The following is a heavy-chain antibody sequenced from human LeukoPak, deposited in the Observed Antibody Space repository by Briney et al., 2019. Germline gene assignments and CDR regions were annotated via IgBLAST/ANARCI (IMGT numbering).Heavy chain of an antibody. CDR3: AKDMADYYDSSGYYPFDY. D-gene: IGHD3-22*01. V-gene: IGHV3-9*01. CDR1: EITFEDYA. CDR2: ISWNSGSI. J-gene: IGHJ4*02. Sequence: GRSLRLSCAASEITFEDYAMHWVRQAPGKGLEWVSGISWNSGSIGYADSVKGRFTISRDNAKNSLYLQMNSLRAEDTALYYCAKDMADYYDSSGYYPFDYWGQGTLVTVSS.